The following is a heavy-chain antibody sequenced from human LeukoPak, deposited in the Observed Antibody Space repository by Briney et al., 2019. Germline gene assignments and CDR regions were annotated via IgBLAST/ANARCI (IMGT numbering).Heavy chain of an antibody. Sequence: ASVKVSCKASGGTFSSYAISWVRQAPGQGLEWMGWINPNSGGTNYAQKFQGRVTMTRDTSISTAYMELSRLRSDDTAVYYCASFQMATINSDYWGQGTLVTVSS. CDR2: INPNSGGT. J-gene: IGHJ4*02. V-gene: IGHV1-2*02. D-gene: IGHD5-24*01. CDR1: GGTFSSYA. CDR3: ASFQMATINSDY.